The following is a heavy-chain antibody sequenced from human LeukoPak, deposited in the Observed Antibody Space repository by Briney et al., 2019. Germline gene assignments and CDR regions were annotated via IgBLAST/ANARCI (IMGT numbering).Heavy chain of an antibody. CDR2: ISGTSSNI. V-gene: IGHV3-48*02. Sequence: PGGSLRLSCTASGFTFSSLSINWVRQAPEKGLEWVSYISGTSSNIYYADSVKGRFTISRDNAKNSLYLQMNSLTDEDTAVYYCARGQNWKDYWGQGTLVTVSS. CDR1: GFTFSSLS. CDR3: ARGQNWKDY. J-gene: IGHJ4*02. D-gene: IGHD1-1*01.